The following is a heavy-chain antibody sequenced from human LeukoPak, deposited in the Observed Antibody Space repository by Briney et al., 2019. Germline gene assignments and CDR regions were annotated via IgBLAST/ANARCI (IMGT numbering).Heavy chain of an antibody. CDR1: GFTFSDYY. Sequence: GGSLRLSCAASGFTFSDYYMSWIRQAPGKGLEWVSYISSSGSTIYCADSVKGRFTISRDNAKNSLYLQMNSLRAEDTAVYYCARVGCSSTSCYAPRYYFDYWGQGTLVTVSS. J-gene: IGHJ4*02. V-gene: IGHV3-11*01. CDR3: ARVGCSSTSCYAPRYYFDY. D-gene: IGHD2-2*01. CDR2: ISSSGSTI.